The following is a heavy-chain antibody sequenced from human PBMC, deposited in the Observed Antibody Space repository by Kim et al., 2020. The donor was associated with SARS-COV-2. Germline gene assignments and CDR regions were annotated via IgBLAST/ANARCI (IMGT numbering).Heavy chain of an antibody. Sequence: GGSLRLSCAASGFTFSSYAMHWVRQAPGKGLEWVAVISYDGSNKYYADSEKGRFTISRDNSKNTLYLQMNSLRAEDTAVYYCARGYCSVGSCPQRWVWSPENFYYYGMDVWGQGTTVTVSS. J-gene: IGHJ6*02. V-gene: IGHV3-30*04. D-gene: IGHD2-15*01. CDR2: ISYDGSNK. CDR1: GFTFSSYA. CDR3: ARGYCSVGSCPQRWVWSPENFYYYGMDV.